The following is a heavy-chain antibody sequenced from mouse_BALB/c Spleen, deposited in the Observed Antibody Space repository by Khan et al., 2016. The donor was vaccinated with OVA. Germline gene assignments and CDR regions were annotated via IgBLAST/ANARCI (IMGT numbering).Heavy chain of an antibody. CDR1: GFSLTNFS. Sequence: QVQLKESGPGLVQPSQSLSITCTVSGFSLTNFSVHWVRQSPGKGLEWLGVIWSAGSTDYNAAFISRLTIRKDNSRSQAFFKMNSLQPNDTAIYYWARMGYDYGRGALFAYWGQGTMVTVSA. J-gene: IGHJ3*01. CDR2: IWSAGST. D-gene: IGHD2-4*01. V-gene: IGHV2-2*02. CDR3: ARMGYDYGRGALFAY.